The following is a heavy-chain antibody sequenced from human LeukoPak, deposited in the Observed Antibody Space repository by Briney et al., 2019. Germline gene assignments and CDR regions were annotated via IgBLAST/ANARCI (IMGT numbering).Heavy chain of an antibody. CDR3: ARDYWNDGHGMDV. Sequence: ASVKVSCKASGYTFTSYGISWVRQAPGQGLEWMGWISAYNGNTNYAQKLQGRVTMTADTSTSTAYMELRSLRSYDTAVYYCARDYWNDGHGMDVWGQGTTVTVSS. V-gene: IGHV1-18*01. CDR1: GYTFTSYG. J-gene: IGHJ6*02. CDR2: ISAYNGNT. D-gene: IGHD1-1*01.